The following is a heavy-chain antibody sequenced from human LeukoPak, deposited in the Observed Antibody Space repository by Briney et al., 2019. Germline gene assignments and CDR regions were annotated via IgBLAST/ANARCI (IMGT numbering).Heavy chain of an antibody. CDR3: ARGGLYMDV. V-gene: IGHV1-69*13. Sequence: VASVKVSCKASGGTFSSYAISGVRQAPGQGLEWMGGIIPIFGTANYAQKFQGRVTITADESTSTAYMELSSLRSEDTAVYYCARGGLYMDVWGKGTTVTISS. J-gene: IGHJ6*03. CDR2: IIPIFGTA. CDR1: GGTFSSYA.